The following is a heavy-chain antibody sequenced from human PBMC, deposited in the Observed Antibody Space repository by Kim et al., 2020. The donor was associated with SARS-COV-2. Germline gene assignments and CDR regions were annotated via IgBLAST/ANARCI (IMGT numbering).Heavy chain of an antibody. CDR2: IYYSGSTT. Sequence: SETLSLTCTVSGGSISSYYWSWIRQPPGKGLEWIGYIYYSGSTTNDNPSLKSRVTISVDMSKNQFSLKLSSVTAADTAVYYCARALISGSSVFDYWGQGTLVTVSS. CDR3: ARALISGSSVFDY. V-gene: IGHV4-59*01. D-gene: IGHD6-6*01. CDR1: GGSISSYY. J-gene: IGHJ4*02.